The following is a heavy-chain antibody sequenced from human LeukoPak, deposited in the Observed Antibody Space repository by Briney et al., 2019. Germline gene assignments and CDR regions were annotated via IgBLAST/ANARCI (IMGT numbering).Heavy chain of an antibody. CDR1: GFTFSSYW. J-gene: IGHJ4*02. CDR3: ASAIYGGNFDY. CDR2: INSDGSST. D-gene: IGHD4-23*01. Sequence: GGSLRLSCAASGFTFSSYWMHWFRQAPGKGLVWVSRINSDGSSTSYADSVKGRFTISRDNAKNTLYLQMNSLRAEDTAVYYCASAIYGGNFDYWGQGTLVTVSS. V-gene: IGHV3-74*01.